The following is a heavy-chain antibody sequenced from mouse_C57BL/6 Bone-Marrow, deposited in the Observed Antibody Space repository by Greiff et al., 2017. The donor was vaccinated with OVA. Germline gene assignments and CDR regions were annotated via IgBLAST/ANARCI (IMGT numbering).Heavy chain of an antibody. Sequence: EVQLVESGPGLVKPSQSLSLTCSVTGYSITSGYYWNWIRQFPGNKLEWMGYISYDGSNNYNPSLKNRISITRDTSKNQFFLKLNSVTTEDTATYYCARRRLRGWFAYWGQGTLVTVSA. CDR1: GYSITSGYY. J-gene: IGHJ3*01. D-gene: IGHD2-4*01. V-gene: IGHV3-6*01. CDR3: ARRRLRGWFAY. CDR2: ISYDGSN.